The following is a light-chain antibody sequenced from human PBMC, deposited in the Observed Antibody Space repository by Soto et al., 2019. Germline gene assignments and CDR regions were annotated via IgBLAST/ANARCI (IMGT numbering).Light chain of an antibody. CDR1: QTISSW. CDR3: QHYNSYSEA. V-gene: IGKV1-5*01. CDR2: DAS. J-gene: IGKJ1*01. Sequence: IHMTHSPSTLSVSLGDRVTITFRASQTISSWLAWYQQKPGKAPKLLIYDASSLESGVPSRFSGSGSGTEFTLTISSLQPDDFATYYCQHYNSYSEAFGQGTKVDIK.